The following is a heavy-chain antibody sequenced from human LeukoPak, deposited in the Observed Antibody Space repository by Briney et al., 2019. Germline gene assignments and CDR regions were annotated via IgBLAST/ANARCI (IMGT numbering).Heavy chain of an antibody. CDR1: GFTFSSYA. D-gene: IGHD6-19*01. V-gene: IGHV3-66*01. Sequence: GGSLRLSCAASGFTFSSYAMSWVRQAPGKGLEWVSVIYSGGNAYSADSVKGRFTMSRDNSKNTLYLQMNSLRVEDTAVYYCARMVTGWPNWIDPWGQGTLVTVSS. CDR3: ARMVTGWPNWIDP. J-gene: IGHJ5*02. CDR2: IYSGGNA.